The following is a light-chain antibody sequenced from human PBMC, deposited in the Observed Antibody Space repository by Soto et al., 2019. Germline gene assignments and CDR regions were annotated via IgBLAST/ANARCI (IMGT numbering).Light chain of an antibody. J-gene: IGKJ1*01. CDR1: QSVSSN. CDR2: GAS. CDR3: QQYNDWPWA. Sequence: EIVMTQSPATLSVSPGERATLSCRASQSVSSNLAWYQQKPAQAPRLLIHGASTRATGIPARFSGSGSGTEFTLTISSLQSEDFAFYYCQQYNDWPWAFGPGTKVEIK. V-gene: IGKV3-15*01.